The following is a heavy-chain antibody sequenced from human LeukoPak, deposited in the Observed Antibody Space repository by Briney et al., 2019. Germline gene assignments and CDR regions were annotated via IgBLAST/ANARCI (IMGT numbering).Heavy chain of an antibody. CDR2: INPNSGGT. D-gene: IGHD3-3*01. V-gene: IGHV1-2*02. J-gene: IGHJ5*02. CDR1: GYTFTGYY. Sequence: GSVKVSCKASGYTFTGYYMHWVRQAPGQGLEWMGWINPNSGGTNYAQKFQGRVTMTRDTSISTAYMELSRLRSDDTAVYYCARAPIFGVVIDGWFDPWGQGTLVTVSS. CDR3: ARAPIFGVVIDGWFDP.